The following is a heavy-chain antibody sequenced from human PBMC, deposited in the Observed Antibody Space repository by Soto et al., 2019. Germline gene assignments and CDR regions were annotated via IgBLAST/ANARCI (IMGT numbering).Heavy chain of an antibody. D-gene: IGHD2-15*01. CDR3: ARTSCSGGSCYSVYAFDI. CDR2: INHSGST. V-gene: IGHV4-34*01. J-gene: IGHJ3*02. Sequence: PSETLSLTCAVYGGSFSGYYWSWIRQPPGKGLEWIGEINHSGSTNYNPSLKSRVTISVDTSKNQFSLKLSSVTAADTAVYYCARTSCSGGSCYSVYAFDIWGQGTMVTVSS. CDR1: GGSFSGYY.